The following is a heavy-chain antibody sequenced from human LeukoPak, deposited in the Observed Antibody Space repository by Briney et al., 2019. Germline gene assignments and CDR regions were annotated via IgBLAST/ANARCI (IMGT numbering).Heavy chain of an antibody. D-gene: IGHD3-22*01. J-gene: IGHJ4*02. CDR2: IYYSGST. Sequence: SETLSLTCTVSGGSISSSSYYWGWIRQPPGKGLEWIGSIYYSGSTYYNPSLKSRVTISVDTSKNQFSLKPSSVTAADTAVYYCARVRSSRSSGYSYWGQGTLVTVSS. CDR3: ARVRSSRSSGYSY. V-gene: IGHV4-39*01. CDR1: GGSISSSSYY.